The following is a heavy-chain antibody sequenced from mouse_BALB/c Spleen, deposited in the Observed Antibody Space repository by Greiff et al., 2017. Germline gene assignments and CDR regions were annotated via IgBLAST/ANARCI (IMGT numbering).Heavy chain of an antibody. CDR2: IDPANGNT. Sequence: VQLQQSGAELVKPGASVKLSCTASGFNIKDTYMHWVKQRPEQGLEWIGRIDPANGNTKYDPKLQGKATITADTSSNTAYLQLSSLTTEDTAVYYCASGDYDGVFDYWGQGTLVTVSA. CDR3: ASGDYDGVFDY. D-gene: IGHD2-4*01. V-gene: IGHV14-3*02. CDR1: GFNIKDTY. J-gene: IGHJ3*01.